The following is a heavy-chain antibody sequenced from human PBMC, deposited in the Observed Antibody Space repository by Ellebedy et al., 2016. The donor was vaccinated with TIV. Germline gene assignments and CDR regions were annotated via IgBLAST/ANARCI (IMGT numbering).Heavy chain of an antibody. V-gene: IGHV3-23*01. CDR3: AKLTGDLDY. D-gene: IGHD7-27*01. CDR1: GFTFSSYA. J-gene: IGHJ4*02. Sequence: GESLKISXAASGFTFSSYAMNWVRQAPGKGLEWVSAISGSGGSTYYADSVKGRFTISRDNSKNTLYLQMNSLRAEDTAVYYCAKLTGDLDYWGQGTLVTVSS. CDR2: ISGSGGST.